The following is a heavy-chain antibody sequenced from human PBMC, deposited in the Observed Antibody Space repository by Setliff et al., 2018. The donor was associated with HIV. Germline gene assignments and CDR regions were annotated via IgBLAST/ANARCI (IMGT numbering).Heavy chain of an antibody. CDR3: ARDHRSGGLDY. V-gene: IGHV3-33*01. CDR2: FWADASQK. Sequence: GGSLRLSCAASGYVFINHGIHWVRQVPGKGLEWVAVFWADASQKYFADSVKGRLTISRDTSTNTLYLQMNSLRAEDTAVYYCARDHRSGGLDYWGQGTLVTVSS. D-gene: IGHD3-10*01. CDR1: GYVFINHG. J-gene: IGHJ4*02.